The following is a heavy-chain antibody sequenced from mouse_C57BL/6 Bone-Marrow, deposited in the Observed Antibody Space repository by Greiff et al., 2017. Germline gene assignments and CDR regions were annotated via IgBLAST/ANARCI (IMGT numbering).Heavy chain of an antibody. D-gene: IGHD2-3*01. CDR3: ARGLLRGVFAY. J-gene: IGHJ3*01. V-gene: IGHV1-72*01. CDR2: IYPKSGGT. CDR1: GYTFTSYW. Sequence: QVQLQQPGAELVKPGASVKLSCKASGYTFTSYWMHWVKQRPGRGLEWIGRIYPKSGGTKYNEKFKSKATLTVDKPSSTAYMQLSSLTSEVSAGYYCARGLLRGVFAYWGQGTLVTVSA.